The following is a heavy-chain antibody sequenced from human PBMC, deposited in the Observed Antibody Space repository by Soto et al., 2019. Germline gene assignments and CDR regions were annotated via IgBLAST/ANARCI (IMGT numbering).Heavy chain of an antibody. CDR1: GGSISSGGYS. V-gene: IGHV4-30-2*01. Sequence: SETLSLTCAVSGGSISSGGYSWSWIRQPPGKGLECIGYIYHSGSTYYNPSLKSRVTISVDRSKNQFSLKLSSVTAADTAVYYCARGRYSYGYDYFDYWGQGTLVTVSS. D-gene: IGHD5-18*01. CDR2: IYHSGST. J-gene: IGHJ4*02. CDR3: ARGRYSYGYDYFDY.